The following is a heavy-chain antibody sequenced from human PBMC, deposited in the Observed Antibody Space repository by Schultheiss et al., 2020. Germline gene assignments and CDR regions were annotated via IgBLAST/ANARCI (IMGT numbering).Heavy chain of an antibody. J-gene: IGHJ6*02. CDR1: GFTFSDYY. CDR2: ISYDGSNK. CDR3: ARVRWDSGKNGGMDV. Sequence: GGSLRLSCAASGFTFSDYYMSWIRQAPGKGLEWVAVISYDGSNKYYADSVKGRFTISRDNSKNTLYLHMNSLSVEDTAVYHCARVRWDSGKNGGMDVWGQGTTVTVSS. D-gene: IGHD1-26*01. V-gene: IGHV3-30*03.